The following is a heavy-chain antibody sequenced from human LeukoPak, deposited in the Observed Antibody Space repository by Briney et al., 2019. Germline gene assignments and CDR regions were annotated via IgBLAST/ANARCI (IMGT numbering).Heavy chain of an antibody. CDR3: AKLMGATIGGE. CDR1: GYRFFSYW. D-gene: IGHD3-16*01. J-gene: IGHJ1*01. CDR2: IDPSDSYT. V-gene: IGHV5-10-1*01. Sequence: GESLKISCKGSGYRFFSYWISWVRQMPGKGLEWMGRIDPSDSYTNYNPSFQGHVTISVDKSINTAYLQWSSLKASDTALYYCAKLMGATIGGEWGQGTLVTVSS.